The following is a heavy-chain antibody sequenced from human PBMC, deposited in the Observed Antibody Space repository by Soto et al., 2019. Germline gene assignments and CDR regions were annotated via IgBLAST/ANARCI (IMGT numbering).Heavy chain of an antibody. CDR3: ASIAGLVDV. V-gene: IGHV1-69*02. Sequence: VRQAPGQGLEWMGRIIPILGIANYAQKFQGRVTITADKSTSTAYMELSSLRSEDTAVYYCASIAGLVDVWGQGTTVTVSS. D-gene: IGHD6-13*01. CDR2: IIPILGIA. J-gene: IGHJ6*02.